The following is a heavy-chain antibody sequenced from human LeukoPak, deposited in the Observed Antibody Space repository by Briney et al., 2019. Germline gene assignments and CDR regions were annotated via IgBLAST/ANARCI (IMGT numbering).Heavy chain of an antibody. J-gene: IGHJ4*02. D-gene: IGHD2-2*01. CDR2: IYPGDSDT. Sequence: GESLKISCKGSGYSFTTYWIGWVRQLPGKGLEWMGFIYPGDSDTRYSPSFQGQVTISVDKSINTAYLQWSSLRASDTAMYYCARHPGGQCTSTTCAGSWCDYWGQGTLVTVSS. CDR1: GYSFTTYW. CDR3: ARHPGGQCTSTTCAGSWCDY. V-gene: IGHV5-51*01.